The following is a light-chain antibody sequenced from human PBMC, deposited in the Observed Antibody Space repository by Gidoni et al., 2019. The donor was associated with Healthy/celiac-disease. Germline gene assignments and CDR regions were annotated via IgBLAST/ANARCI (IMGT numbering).Light chain of an antibody. V-gene: IGKV3-20*01. CDR3: QQYGSSPPT. CDR1: QSFSSSY. Sequence: EIALTQPPGTLSLSPGERATLSCRASQSFSSSYLAWYQQKPGQAPRLLIYGASSRATGIPDRFSGSGSGTDFTLTISRLEPEDFAVYYCQQYGSSPPTFGQGTKLEIK. J-gene: IGKJ2*01. CDR2: GAS.